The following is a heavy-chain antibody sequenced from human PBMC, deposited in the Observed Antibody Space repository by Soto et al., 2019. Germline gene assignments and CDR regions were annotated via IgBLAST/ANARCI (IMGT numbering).Heavy chain of an antibody. CDR2: IYYSGST. D-gene: IGHD6-6*01. V-gene: IGHV4-31*03. CDR1: GGSISSGGYY. CDR3: ARGIAARGIDY. Sequence: SETLSLTCTVSGGSISSGGYYWSWIRQHPGKGLEWIGYIYYSGSTYYNPSLKSRVTISVDTSKNQFSLRLSSVTAADTAVYYCARGIAARGIDYWGQGTLVTVSS. J-gene: IGHJ4*02.